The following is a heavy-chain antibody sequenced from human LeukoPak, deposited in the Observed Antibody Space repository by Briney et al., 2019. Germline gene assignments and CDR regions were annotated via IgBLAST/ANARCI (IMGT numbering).Heavy chain of an antibody. V-gene: IGHV3-53*01. CDR3: ARVYNYVFDY. Sequence: PGGSLRLSCAASGFTVSSNYMSWVRQAPGKGLEWVSVIYSGGTTYYADSVKGRFTISRDNSKNTLYLQMNSLRAEDTAVYYCARVYNYVFDYWGQGTLVTVSS. CDR1: GFTVSSNY. D-gene: IGHD3-10*02. J-gene: IGHJ4*02. CDR2: IYSGGTT.